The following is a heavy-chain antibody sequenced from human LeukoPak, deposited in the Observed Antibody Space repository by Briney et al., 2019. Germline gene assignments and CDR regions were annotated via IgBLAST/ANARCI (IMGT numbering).Heavy chain of an antibody. CDR2: IYYSGST. Sequence: PSETLSLTCTVSGGSISSYYWSWIQQPPGKGLEWIGYIYYSGSTNYNPSLKSRVTISVDTSKNQFSLKLSSVTAADTAVYYCARHLVDDYYGSGSLFDYWGQGTLVTVSS. CDR1: GGSISSYY. D-gene: IGHD3-10*01. J-gene: IGHJ4*02. V-gene: IGHV4-59*08. CDR3: ARHLVDDYYGSGSLFDY.